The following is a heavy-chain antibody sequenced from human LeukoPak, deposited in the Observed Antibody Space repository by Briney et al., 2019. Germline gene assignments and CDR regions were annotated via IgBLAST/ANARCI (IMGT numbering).Heavy chain of an antibody. CDR2: ISSSSSYI. V-gene: IGHV3-21*01. CDR1: GFTFSSYW. Sequence: GGSLRLSCAASGFTFSSYWMHWVRRAPGKGLEWVSSISSSSSYIYYADSVKGRFTISRDNAKNSLYLQMNSLRAEDTAVYYCARADEYYYYYYGMDVWGQGTTVTVSS. J-gene: IGHJ6*02. CDR3: ARADEYYYYYYGMDV.